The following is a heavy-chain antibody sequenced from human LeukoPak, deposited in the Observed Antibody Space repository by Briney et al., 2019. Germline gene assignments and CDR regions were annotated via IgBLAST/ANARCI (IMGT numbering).Heavy chain of an antibody. Sequence: SVKVSCKASGGTFSSYAISWVRQAPGQGLEWMGRIIPILGIANYAQEFQGRVTITADKSTSTAYMELSSLRSEDTAVYYCARDYGGAPRFYYYYGMDVWGQGTTVTVSS. CDR2: IIPILGIA. D-gene: IGHD3-16*01. J-gene: IGHJ6*02. CDR3: ARDYGGAPRFYYYYGMDV. CDR1: GGTFSSYA. V-gene: IGHV1-69*04.